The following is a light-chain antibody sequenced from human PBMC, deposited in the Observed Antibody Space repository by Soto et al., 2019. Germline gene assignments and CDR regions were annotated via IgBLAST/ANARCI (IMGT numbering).Light chain of an antibody. Sequence: EIVMTQSPATLSVSPGERATLSCRASQSVSNNLAWYQQKPGQAPRLLIYGATNRATGIPARFSGSGSGIEFALTISSLQSEDFAVYYCQQYNDLPPWTFGQGTKVEIK. J-gene: IGKJ1*01. CDR3: QQYNDLPPWT. CDR2: GAT. CDR1: QSVSNN. V-gene: IGKV3-15*01.